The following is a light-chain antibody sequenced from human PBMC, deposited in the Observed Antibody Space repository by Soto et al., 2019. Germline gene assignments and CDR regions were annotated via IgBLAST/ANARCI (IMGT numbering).Light chain of an antibody. Sequence: EIVLTQSPATLSVSPGARATLSCRASQSISTNLAWYQQKPGQAPRLLIYGPSTRAPGIPDRFSGSGSGTEFTLTISSLQSEDFAIYYCQQYNNWPPWTFGQGTKVEV. CDR3: QQYNNWPPWT. J-gene: IGKJ1*01. V-gene: IGKV3-15*01. CDR2: GPS. CDR1: QSISTN.